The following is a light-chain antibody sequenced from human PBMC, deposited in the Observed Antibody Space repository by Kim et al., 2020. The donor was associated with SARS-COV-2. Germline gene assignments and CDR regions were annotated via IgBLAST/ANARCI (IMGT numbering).Light chain of an antibody. CDR1: QSVNKW. Sequence: DIHMTQSPSTLSASVGDIVSITCRASQSVNKWLAWYQQKPGTAPKLLIYKASSLNTGVPSRFSGSGSGTEFTLTISSLQPDDFATYYCQQYSSDLYTFGLGTKLEI. V-gene: IGKV1-5*03. J-gene: IGKJ2*01. CDR2: KAS. CDR3: QQYSSDLYT.